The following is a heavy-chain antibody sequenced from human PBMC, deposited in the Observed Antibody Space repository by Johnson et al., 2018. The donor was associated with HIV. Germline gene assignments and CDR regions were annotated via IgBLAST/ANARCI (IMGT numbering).Heavy chain of an antibody. Sequence: LVESGGGLIQPGRSLRLSCAASGFTFDDYAMHWVRQTPGKGPEWISGLSWNSNTIGYADSVKGRFTISRDNSKKTLYLQMNSLRAEDPAVYYCARARTVVIARPDAFDIWGQGTMVTVSS. CDR2: LSWNSNTI. CDR1: GFTFDDYA. J-gene: IGHJ3*02. V-gene: IGHV3-9*01. D-gene: IGHD2-21*01. CDR3: ARARTVVIARPDAFDI.